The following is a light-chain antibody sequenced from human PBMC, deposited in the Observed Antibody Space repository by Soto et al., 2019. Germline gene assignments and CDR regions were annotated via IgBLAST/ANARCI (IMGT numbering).Light chain of an antibody. CDR3: ASWDDRLKGVI. CDR2: YDD. J-gene: IGLJ2*01. Sequence: QSVLTQPPSVSEAPRQRVTISCSGSSSNIGNNAVNWYQHLPGKAPKLLIYYDDVLPSGVSDRFSGSKSGTSASLAIRGLQSDDEAVYYCASWDDRLKGVIFGGGTKLTVL. CDR1: SSNIGNNA. V-gene: IGLV1-36*01.